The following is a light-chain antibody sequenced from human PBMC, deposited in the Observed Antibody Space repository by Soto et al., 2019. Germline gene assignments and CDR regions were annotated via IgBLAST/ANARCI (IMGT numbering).Light chain of an antibody. J-gene: IGLJ3*02. V-gene: IGLV2-14*01. CDR2: EVS. CDR3: LSYTSDNSRV. Sequence: QSALTQPASVSGSPGQSITISCTGTSSDIGGSNYVSWYQQHPGKAPKLVIYEVSNRPSGISNRFSGSKSGNTASLTISGLQAEDEANYYCLSYTSDNSRVFGGGTKVTVL. CDR1: SSDIGGSNY.